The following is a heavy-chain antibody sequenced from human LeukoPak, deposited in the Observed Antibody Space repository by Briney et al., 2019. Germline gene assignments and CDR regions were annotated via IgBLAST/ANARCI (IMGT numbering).Heavy chain of an antibody. CDR2: IDPSDSYT. CDR3: ARHGGTVTSAFHI. V-gene: IGHV5-10-1*01. CDR1: GYSFTSYW. Sequence: GESLKISCKGSGYSFTSYWISWVRQMPGRGLEWMGRIDPSDSYTNYSPSFQGHVTISADKSISTAYLQWSSLKASDTAMYYCARHGGTVTSAFHIWGQGTMVTVSS. J-gene: IGHJ3*02. D-gene: IGHD4-17*01.